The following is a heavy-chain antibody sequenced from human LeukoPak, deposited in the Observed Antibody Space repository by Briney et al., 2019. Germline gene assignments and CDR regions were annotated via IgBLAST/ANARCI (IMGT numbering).Heavy chain of an antibody. D-gene: IGHD3-16*02. CDR1: GYTLAGYY. J-gene: IGHJ5*02. CDR2: MNPNSGGT. V-gene: IGHV1-2*02. CDR3: ARDKLGLGELSLYDQ. Sequence: ASVKVSCKASGYTLAGYYMHWVRQAPGQGLEWMGWMNPNSGGTKYAQKFQGRVTMTRDTSISTAYMELSRLRSDDTTMYYCARDKLGLGELSLYDQWGQGTLVTVFS.